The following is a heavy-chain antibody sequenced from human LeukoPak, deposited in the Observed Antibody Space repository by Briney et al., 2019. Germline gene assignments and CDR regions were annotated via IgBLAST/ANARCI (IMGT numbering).Heavy chain of an antibody. Sequence: ASVKVSCKASGYTFTGYYMHWVRQAPGQGLEWMGWINPNSGGTNYAQKFQDRVTMTRDTSISTAYMELSRLRSDDTAVYYCASALAYCGGDCYSGDAFDIWGQGTMVTVSS. CDR1: GYTFTGYY. J-gene: IGHJ3*02. D-gene: IGHD2-21*02. V-gene: IGHV1-2*02. CDR2: INPNSGGT. CDR3: ASALAYCGGDCYSGDAFDI.